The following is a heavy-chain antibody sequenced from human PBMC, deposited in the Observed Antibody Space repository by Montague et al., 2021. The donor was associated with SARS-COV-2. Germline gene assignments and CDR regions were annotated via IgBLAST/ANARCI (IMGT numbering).Heavy chain of an antibody. D-gene: IGHD3-9*01. CDR2: IYSGGST. CDR3: ARDLRYFDRKGYYYYGMDV. V-gene: IGHV3-66*01. J-gene: IGHJ6*02. CDR1: GFTVSSNY. Sequence: SLRLSCAASGFTVSSNYMSWVRQAPGKGLEWASVIYSGGSTYYADSVKGRFTISRDNSKNTLYLQMNSLRAEDTAVYYCARDLRYFDRKGYYYYGMDVWGQGTTVTVSS.